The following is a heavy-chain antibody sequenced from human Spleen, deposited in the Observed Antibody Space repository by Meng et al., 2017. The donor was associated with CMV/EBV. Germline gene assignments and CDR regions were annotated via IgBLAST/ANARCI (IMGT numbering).Heavy chain of an antibody. Sequence: GGSLRLSCAASGFTFRSYTMNWVRHAPGKGLECVSSISTRGDFIYYADSVKGRLTISRDNSKKTLYLQMNRLRAEDTARYYCANAKNIVLIPPARGSDYYYGMDVWGQGTTVTVSS. V-gene: IGHV3-23*05. J-gene: IGHJ6*02. D-gene: IGHD2/OR15-2a*01. CDR2: ISTRGDFI. CDR1: GFTFRSYT. CDR3: ANAKNIVLIPPARGSDYYYGMDV.